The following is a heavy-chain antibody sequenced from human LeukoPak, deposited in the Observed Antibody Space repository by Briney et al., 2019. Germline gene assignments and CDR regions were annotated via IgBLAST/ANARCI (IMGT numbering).Heavy chain of an antibody. V-gene: IGHV3-23*01. CDR3: AKDRKGIAAAGPFDY. CDR1: GFTFSSYA. Sequence: GGSLRLSCAASGFTFSSYAMSWVRQAPGKGLEWVSAISGSGGSTYYADSVKGRFTISRDNSKNTLYLQMNSLRAEDAAVYYCAKDRKGIAAAGPFDYWGQGTLVTVSS. J-gene: IGHJ4*02. CDR2: ISGSGGST. D-gene: IGHD6-13*01.